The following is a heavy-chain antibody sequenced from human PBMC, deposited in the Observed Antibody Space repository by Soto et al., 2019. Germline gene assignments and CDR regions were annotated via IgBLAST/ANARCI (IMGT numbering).Heavy chain of an antibody. D-gene: IGHD3-16*01. CDR2: NFHSGET. CDR1: GGFVSSRAYY. Sequence: QLQLQESGPGLLKTSETLSLTCSVSGGFVSSRAYYWAWIRQPPGKGLEWIGNNFHSGETYYNPSLKSRVTLAVDMSTNQFSLRLTSVNAADTAVYFCARRGKGYAFDIWGQGTMITVSS. J-gene: IGHJ3*02. CDR3: ARRGKGYAFDI. V-gene: IGHV4-39*01.